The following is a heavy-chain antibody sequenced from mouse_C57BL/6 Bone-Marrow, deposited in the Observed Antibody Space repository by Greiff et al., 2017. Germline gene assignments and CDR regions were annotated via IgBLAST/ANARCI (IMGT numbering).Heavy chain of an antibody. CDR2: ISNLAYSI. Sequence: EVQGVESGGGLVQPGGSLKLSCAASGFTFSDYGMAWVRQAPRKGPEWVAFISNLAYSIYYADTVSGRFTIARENAKKPRYLEMSSLRSEDTAMYYCARRRVLYAMDYWGQGTSVTVSS. J-gene: IGHJ4*01. V-gene: IGHV5-15*04. CDR1: GFTFSDYG. CDR3: ARRRVLYAMDY.